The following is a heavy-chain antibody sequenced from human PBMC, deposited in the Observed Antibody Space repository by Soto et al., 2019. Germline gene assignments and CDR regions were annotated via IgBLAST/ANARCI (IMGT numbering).Heavy chain of an antibody. D-gene: IGHD2-2*03. V-gene: IGHV3-23*01. CDR2: IYGGGNGP. Sequence: EVQALETGGGLVQPGGSLRLSCAATGFTFSDFAMSWVRQAPGKGLEWVSRIYGGGNGPHYADSVKGRVTISRDNSKNTLYLQMNSLRAEDTAGYYCAKMEGMDPWAYSFDYWGQGTLVTVSS. CDR1: GFTFSDFA. J-gene: IGHJ4*02. CDR3: AKMEGMDPWAYSFDY.